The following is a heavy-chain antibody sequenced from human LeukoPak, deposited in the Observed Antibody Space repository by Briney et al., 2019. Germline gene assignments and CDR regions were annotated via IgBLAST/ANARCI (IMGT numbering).Heavy chain of an antibody. CDR2: INWNGGST. V-gene: IGHV3-20*04. J-gene: IGHJ4*02. Sequence: GGTLRLSCAASGFTFSSYGMSWVRQAPGKGLEWVSGINWNGGSTGYADSVKGRFTISRDNAKNSLYLQMNSLRAEDTALYYCARGDFGSGYGRRIAVAGIFDYWGQGTLVTVSS. CDR3: ARGDFGSGYGRRIAVAGIFDY. D-gene: IGHD6-19*01. CDR1: GFTFSSYG.